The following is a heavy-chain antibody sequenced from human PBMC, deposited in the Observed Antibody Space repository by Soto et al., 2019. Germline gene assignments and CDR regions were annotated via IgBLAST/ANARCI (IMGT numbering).Heavy chain of an antibody. J-gene: IGHJ1*01. Sequence: QVQLVESGGGVVQPGRSLRLSCAASGFTFSSYGMHWVRQAPGKGLEWVAVIWYDGSNKYYADSVKGRFTISRDNSKNLPYLQMDSLIAEDTAVYYCVRDPVPYCCGDRYHFQHCGTGTLVTFSS. CDR1: GFTFSSYG. CDR2: IWYDGSNK. D-gene: IGHD2-21*02. V-gene: IGHV3-33*01. CDR3: VRDPVPYCCGDRYHFQH.